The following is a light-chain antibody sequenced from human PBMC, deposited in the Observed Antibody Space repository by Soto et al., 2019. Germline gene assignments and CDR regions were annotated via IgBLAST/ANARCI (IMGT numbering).Light chain of an antibody. J-gene: IGLJ1*01. CDR2: EVS. Sequence: QSTLTQPASVSGSPGQSITISCTGTSSDVGSYNLVSWYQQHPGKAPKLMIYEVSKRPSGVSNRFSGSKSRNTASLTISGLQAEDEADYYCCSYAGSSTPPVLGTGTKVTVL. CDR3: CSYAGSSTPPV. V-gene: IGLV2-23*02. CDR1: SSDVGSYNL.